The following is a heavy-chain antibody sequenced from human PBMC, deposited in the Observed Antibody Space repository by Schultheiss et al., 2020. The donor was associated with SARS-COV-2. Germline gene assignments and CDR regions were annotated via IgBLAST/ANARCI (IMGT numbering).Heavy chain of an antibody. Sequence: ASVKVSCKVSGYTATALSMHWVRQAPGKGLEWMGWINAGNGNTNYAQKLQGRVTMTTDTSTSTAYMELRSLRSDDTAVYYCARDGYGASWGQGTLVTVSS. J-gene: IGHJ5*02. CDR3: ARDGYGAS. V-gene: IGHV1-18*01. CDR2: INAGNGNT. CDR1: GYTATALS. D-gene: IGHD4-17*01.